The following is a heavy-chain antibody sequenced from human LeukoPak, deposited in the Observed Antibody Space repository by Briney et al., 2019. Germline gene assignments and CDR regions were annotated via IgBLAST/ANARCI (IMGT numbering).Heavy chain of an antibody. CDR1: GGSISSYY. CDR3: ARTADYDFWSGLNYYYMDV. V-gene: IGHV4-59*01. Sequence: KPSETLSLTCTVSGGSISSYYWSWIRQPPGKGLEWIGYIYYSGSTNYNPTLKSRVTISVDTSKNLFSLKLSSVTAADTAVYYCARTADYDFWSGLNYYYMDVWGKGTTVTVSS. D-gene: IGHD3-3*01. J-gene: IGHJ6*03. CDR2: IYYSGST.